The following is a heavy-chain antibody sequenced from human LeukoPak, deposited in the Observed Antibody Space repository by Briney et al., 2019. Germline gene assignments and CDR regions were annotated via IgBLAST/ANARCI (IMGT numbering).Heavy chain of an antibody. V-gene: IGHV4-59*01. CDR2: IYYSGST. J-gene: IGHJ4*02. CDR3: ARGMAVAGLYYFDY. Sequence: SETLSLTCTVSGGSISSYYWSWIRQPPGKGLEWIGYIYYSGSTNYNPSLKSRVTISVDTSKNQFSLKLSSVTAADTAVYYCARGMAVAGLYYFDYWGQGTLVTVSS. D-gene: IGHD6-19*01. CDR1: GGSISSYY.